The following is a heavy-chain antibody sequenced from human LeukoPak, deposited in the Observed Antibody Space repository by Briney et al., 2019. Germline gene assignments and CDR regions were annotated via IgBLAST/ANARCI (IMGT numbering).Heavy chain of an antibody. D-gene: IGHD1-26*01. J-gene: IGHJ4*02. CDR1: GFTFSSYT. CDR2: ISSSGGYI. V-gene: IGHV3-21*01. Sequence: GGSLRLSCAASGFTFSSYTLNWVRQAPGKGLEWVSSISSSGGYIYYADSVKGRFTISRDNANSSLYLQMNSLRAEDTAMYYCATHSGSYPRNYWGQGTLVTVSS. CDR3: ATHSGSYPRNY.